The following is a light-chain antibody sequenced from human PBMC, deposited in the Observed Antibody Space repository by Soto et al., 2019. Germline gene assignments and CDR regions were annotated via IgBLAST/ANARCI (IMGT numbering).Light chain of an antibody. CDR3: QSYDSSLSGYV. J-gene: IGLJ1*01. Sequence: NFMLTQPHSVSESPGKTVTISCTGSSGSIASNYVQWYQQRPGSAPTDVIYDDNQRPSGVPDRFSGSKSGTSASLAITGLQAEDEADYYCQSYDSSLSGYVFGTGTKVTVL. CDR2: DDN. V-gene: IGLV6-57*02. CDR1: SGSIASNY.